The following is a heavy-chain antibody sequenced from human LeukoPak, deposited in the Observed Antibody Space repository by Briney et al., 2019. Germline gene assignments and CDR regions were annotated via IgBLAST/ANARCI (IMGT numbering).Heavy chain of an antibody. CDR3: AKDPQRGSPCYFDY. CDR2: ISGSGGST. Sequence: PGGSLRLSCAASGFTFTSYAMSWVRQAPGKGLEWVSSISGSGGSTFYVDSVKGRFTISRDNTKNTLYLQMNSLRAEDTALYYCAKDPQRGSPCYFDYWGQGTPVTVSS. J-gene: IGHJ4*02. V-gene: IGHV3-23*01. CDR1: GFTFTSYA. D-gene: IGHD1-26*01.